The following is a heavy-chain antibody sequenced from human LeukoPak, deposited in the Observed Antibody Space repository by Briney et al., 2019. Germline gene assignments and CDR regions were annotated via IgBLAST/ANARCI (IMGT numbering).Heavy chain of an antibody. CDR3: ARLNYYGFDY. CDR2: IYYSGST. Sequence: SETLSLTCTVSGGSISSTSSYWGWIRHPPGKGLEWIATIYYSGSTYYNASLRSRITIAVDTSKSQFSLKLSSVTAADTAVYYCARLNYYGFDYWGQGTLVTFSS. J-gene: IGHJ4*02. D-gene: IGHD1-26*01. CDR1: GGSISSTSSY. V-gene: IGHV4-39*01.